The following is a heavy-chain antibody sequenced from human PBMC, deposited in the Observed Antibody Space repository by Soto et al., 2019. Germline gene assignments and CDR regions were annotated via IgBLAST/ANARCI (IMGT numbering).Heavy chain of an antibody. CDR2: IVVGSGNT. V-gene: IGHV1-58*01. Sequence: ASVNVSCKASGFTFTSSAVQWVRQARGQRLEWIGWIVVGSGNTNYAQKFQERVTITRDMSTSTAYMELSSLRSEDTAVYYCAALGASAAAVYYYYYGMDVWGQGTTVTVSS. CDR1: GFTFTSSA. D-gene: IGHD6-13*01. CDR3: AALGASAAAVYYYYYGMDV. J-gene: IGHJ6*02.